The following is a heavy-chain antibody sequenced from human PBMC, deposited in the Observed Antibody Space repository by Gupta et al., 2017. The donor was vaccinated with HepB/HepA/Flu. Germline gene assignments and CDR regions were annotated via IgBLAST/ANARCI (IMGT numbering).Heavy chain of an antibody. CDR3: ARGPNCGGDCYFWFDP. D-gene: IGHD2-21*02. V-gene: IGHV4-4*07. J-gene: IGHJ5*02. CDR2: VYSSGTI. CDR1: GGSIRGDY. Sequence: QVQLQASGPGLVKPSETLSLTCTVSGGSIRGDYWSWIRQPAGKGLEWIGRVYSSGTIKYNPSLRGRVTMSVDTSKNQFSLKVNSVTAADTAVYYCARGPNCGGDCYFWFDPWGQGTLVTVSA.